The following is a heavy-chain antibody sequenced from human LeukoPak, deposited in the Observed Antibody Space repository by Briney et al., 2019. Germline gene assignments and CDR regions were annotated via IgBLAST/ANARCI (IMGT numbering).Heavy chain of an antibody. CDR2: INPNSGGT. J-gene: IGHJ4*02. CDR3: ARGDSSGYYYVWFDY. D-gene: IGHD3-22*01. CDR1: GYTFTGYY. V-gene: IGHV1-2*02. Sequence: ASVKVSCKASGYTFTGYYMHWVRQAPRQGLEWMGWINPNSGGTNYAQKFQGRVTMTRDTSISTAYMELSRLRSDDTAVYYCARGDSSGYYYVWFDYWGQGTLVTVSS.